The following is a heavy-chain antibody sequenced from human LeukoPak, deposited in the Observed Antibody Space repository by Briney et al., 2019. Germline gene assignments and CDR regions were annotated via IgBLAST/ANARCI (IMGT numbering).Heavy chain of an antibody. J-gene: IGHJ4*02. V-gene: IGHV1-24*01. Sequence: GASVKVSCKVSGYTLTELSMHWVRQAPGKGLEWMGGFDPEDGETIYAQKIQARVTMTEDTSTDTAYMELGSLRSEDTAVYYCASMVRGVILPFDHWGQGTLVTVSS. CDR2: FDPEDGET. CDR1: GYTLTELS. D-gene: IGHD3-10*01. CDR3: ASMVRGVILPFDH.